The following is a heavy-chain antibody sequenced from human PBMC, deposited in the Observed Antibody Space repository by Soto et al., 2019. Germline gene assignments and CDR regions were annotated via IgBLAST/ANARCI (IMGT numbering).Heavy chain of an antibody. CDR1: GYTFISSD. V-gene: IGHV1-18*04. J-gene: IGHJ5*02. Sequence: ASVKVSCKASGYTFISSDITWVRQAPGQGLEWMGWISAYNGNTNVPQNLQGRVILTTDTSTDTAYMELRSLRSDDTAMYYCARVLSPCHPPYNRFVPWGQGPLVTVS. CDR3: ARVLSPCHPPYNRFVP. CDR2: ISAYNGNT.